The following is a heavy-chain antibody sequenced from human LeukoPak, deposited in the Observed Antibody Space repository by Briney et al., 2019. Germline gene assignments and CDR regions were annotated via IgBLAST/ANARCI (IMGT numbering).Heavy chain of an antibody. CDR2: IYYSGST. V-gene: IGHV4-59*08. J-gene: IGHJ5*02. D-gene: IGHD3-10*01. Sequence: SGTLSLTCAVYGGSFSGYYWSWIRQPPGKGLEWIGYIYYSGSTNYNPSLKSRVTISVDASKNQFSLKLSSVTAADTAVYYCARLITPEGVDPWGQGTLVTVSS. CDR3: ARLITPEGVDP. CDR1: GGSFSGYY.